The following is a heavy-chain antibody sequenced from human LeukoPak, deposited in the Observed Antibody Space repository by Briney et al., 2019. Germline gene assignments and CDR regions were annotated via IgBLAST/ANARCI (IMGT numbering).Heavy chain of an antibody. D-gene: IGHD2-2*01. V-gene: IGHV1-2*02. CDR3: AKARGLYCSSTSCYDCDV. Sequence: ASVKVSCKASGYTFTAYYIHWVRQAHGQGLEWMGWINPNSGGTNYAQKFQGRVTLTRDTSITTAYMELNRLRSDDTAVYYCAKARGLYCSSTSCYDCDVWGKGTTVTVSS. CDR1: GYTFTAYY. CDR2: INPNSGGT. J-gene: IGHJ6*04.